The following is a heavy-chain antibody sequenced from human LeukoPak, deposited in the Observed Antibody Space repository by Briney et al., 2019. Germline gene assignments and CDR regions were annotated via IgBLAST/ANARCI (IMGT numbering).Heavy chain of an antibody. V-gene: IGHV1-69*05. CDR1: GGTFSSYA. CDR2: IIPIFGTA. D-gene: IGHD3-22*01. Sequence: GASVKVSCKASGGTFSSYAISWVRQAPGQGLEWMGGIIPIFGTANYAQKFQGRVTITTDESTSTAYMELSSLRSEDTAMYYCARGEYYDSSGYSLDYWGQGTLVTVSS. J-gene: IGHJ4*02. CDR3: ARGEYYDSSGYSLDY.